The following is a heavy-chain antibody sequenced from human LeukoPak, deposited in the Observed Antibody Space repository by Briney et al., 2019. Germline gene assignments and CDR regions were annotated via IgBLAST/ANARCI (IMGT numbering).Heavy chain of an antibody. Sequence: ASVNVSYRASGYTFTIYDINGVRQATGQGLEWMGWMNPNSGNTGYAQKFQGRVTMTRNTSIRTAYIELSSLRSEATAVYYCARGLGDRWGQGTLVTVSS. CDR2: MNPNSGNT. V-gene: IGHV1-8*01. J-gene: IGHJ5*02. CDR1: GYTFTIYD. CDR3: ARGLGDR.